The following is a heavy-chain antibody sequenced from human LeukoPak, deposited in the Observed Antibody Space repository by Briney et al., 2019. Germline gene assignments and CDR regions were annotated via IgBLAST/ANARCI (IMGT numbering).Heavy chain of an antibody. V-gene: IGHV3-33*01. Sequence: PGGSLRLSCAASGFTFSSCGMHWVRQAPGKGLEWVAVIWYDGSNKYYADSVKGRFTISRDNSKNTLYLQMNSLRAEDTAVYYCARDENPGATHSFDYWGQGTLVTVSS. CDR1: GFTFSSCG. J-gene: IGHJ4*02. CDR3: ARDENPGATHSFDY. D-gene: IGHD1-26*01. CDR2: IWYDGSNK.